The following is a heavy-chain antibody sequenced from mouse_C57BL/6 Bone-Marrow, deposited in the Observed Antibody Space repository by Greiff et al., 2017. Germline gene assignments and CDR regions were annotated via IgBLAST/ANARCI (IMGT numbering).Heavy chain of an antibody. V-gene: IGHV1-84*02. CDR2: IYPGRGNT. D-gene: IGHD2-5*01. CDR1: GYTFTDYY. J-gene: IGHJ3*01. Sequence: VQLVESGPELVKPGASVKISCKASGYTFTDYYINWVKQRPKQGLEWIGWIYPGRGNTKYNEKFKGKATLTVDTSSSTAYMQLSSLTSEDTAIYYCAHDSNYFAWFAYWGQGTLVTVSA. CDR3: AHDSNYFAWFAY.